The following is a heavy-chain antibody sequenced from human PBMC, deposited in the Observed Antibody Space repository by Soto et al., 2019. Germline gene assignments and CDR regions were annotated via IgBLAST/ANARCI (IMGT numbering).Heavy chain of an antibody. Sequence: QVQLVESGGGVVQSGGSLRLSCAASGFIFSAHGFHWVRQAPGKGLDWLAVIWSDGSNAYVADSVKGRVSIARDNSGNTVSLQMHSLRPDDTAVYYCARARDGFGELSPIDYWGQGTLVTVSS. D-gene: IGHD3-10*01. CDR2: IWSDGSNA. J-gene: IGHJ4*02. CDR3: ARARDGFGELSPIDY. CDR1: GFIFSAHG. V-gene: IGHV3-33*01.